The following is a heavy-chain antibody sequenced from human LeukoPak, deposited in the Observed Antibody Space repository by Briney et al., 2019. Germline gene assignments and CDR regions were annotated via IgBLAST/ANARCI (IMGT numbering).Heavy chain of an antibody. V-gene: IGHV4-59*08. CDR3: ARGYCGDYLYYFDY. D-gene: IGHD4-17*01. Sequence: SETLSLTCTVSGGSISSYYWSWIRQPPGKGLDWIGYIYYSGSTNYNPSLKSRVTISVDTSKNQFSLKLSSVTAADTAVYYCARGYCGDYLYYFDYWGQGTLVTVSS. J-gene: IGHJ4*02. CDR1: GGSISSYY. CDR2: IYYSGST.